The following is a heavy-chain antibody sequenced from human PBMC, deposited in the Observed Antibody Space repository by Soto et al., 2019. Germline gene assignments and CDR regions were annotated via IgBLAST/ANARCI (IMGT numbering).Heavy chain of an antibody. V-gene: IGHV4-59*01. CDR3: ARRDGYNRFDY. CDR1: GGSISNNF. Sequence: SETLSLTCTVSGGSISNNFWSWIRQSPGKGLEWIGYIHYTGSTNYNPSLKSRVTISVDTSKNQLSLRLSSVTAADTAVYYCARRDGYNRFDYWGQGALVTVSS. D-gene: IGHD5-12*01. J-gene: IGHJ4*02. CDR2: IHYTGST.